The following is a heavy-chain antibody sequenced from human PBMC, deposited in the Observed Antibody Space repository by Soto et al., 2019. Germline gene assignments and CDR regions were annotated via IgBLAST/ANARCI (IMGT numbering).Heavy chain of an antibody. J-gene: IGHJ4*02. V-gene: IGHV1-69*01. CDR3: ARLYRMEYSGDDLADY. Sequence: QVQLVQSGAEVKKPGSSVKVSCKASGGTFSSYAISWVRQAPGQGLEWMGGIIPIFGTANYAQKFQGRVTITADESTSTDYMALSSLRSEDTAVYDCARLYRMEYSGDDLADYWGQGTLVTVSS. CDR1: GGTFSSYA. CDR2: IIPIFGTA. D-gene: IGHD5-12*01.